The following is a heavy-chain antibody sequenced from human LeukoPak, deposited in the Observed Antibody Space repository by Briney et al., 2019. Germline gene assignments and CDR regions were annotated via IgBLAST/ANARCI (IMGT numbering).Heavy chain of an antibody. CDR1: GFTSSSYG. J-gene: IGHJ4*02. CDR3: AKESGLSFGENDY. CDR2: ISYDGSNK. V-gene: IGHV3-30*18. Sequence: TGGSLRLSCAASGFTSSSYGMHWVRQAPGKGLEWVAVISYDGSNKYYADSVKGRFTISRDNSKNTLYLQMNSLRAEDTAVYYCAKESGLSFGENDYWGQGTLVTVSS. D-gene: IGHD3-10*01.